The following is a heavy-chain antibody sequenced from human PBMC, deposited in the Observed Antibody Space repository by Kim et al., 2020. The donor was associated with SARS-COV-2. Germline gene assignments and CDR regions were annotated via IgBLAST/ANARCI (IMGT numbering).Heavy chain of an antibody. Sequence: AGSGKGRFTISRDNSKSTLYLQMNRLRPEDTALYYCAKGSSTSGYSGLAVWGKGTAVIVSS. CDR3: AKGSSTSGYSGLAV. D-gene: IGHD2-2*01. V-gene: IGHV3-23*01. J-gene: IGHJ6*04.